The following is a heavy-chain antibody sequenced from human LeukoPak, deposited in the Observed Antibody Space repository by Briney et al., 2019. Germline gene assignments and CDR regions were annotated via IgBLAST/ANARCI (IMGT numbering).Heavy chain of an antibody. Sequence: SDTLSLTCTVSGGSLCYSTDYWGWIRQPPGKGLEWTGSIYYSGITYYNPSLKSRVTISEDMSKNQFSLNLSSVTAADTAVYYCARAPELERLDYWGQGTLVTDCS. D-gene: IGHD1-1*01. CDR3: ARAPELERLDY. V-gene: IGHV4-39*07. CDR2: IYYSGIT. CDR1: GGSLCYSTDY. J-gene: IGHJ4*02.